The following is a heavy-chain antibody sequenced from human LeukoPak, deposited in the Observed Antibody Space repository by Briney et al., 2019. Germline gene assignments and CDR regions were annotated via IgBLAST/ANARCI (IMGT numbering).Heavy chain of an antibody. CDR1: GFTFTSSA. CDR2: IVVGSGNT. Sequence: SVKVSCKASGFTFTSSAMQWVRQARGQRLEWIGWIVVGSGNTDYAQKFQERVTITRDMSTSTAYMELSSLRSEDTAVYYCAAAGYSGSYFHAFDIWGQGTMVTVSS. J-gene: IGHJ3*02. D-gene: IGHD1-26*01. CDR3: AAAGYSGSYFHAFDI. V-gene: IGHV1-58*02.